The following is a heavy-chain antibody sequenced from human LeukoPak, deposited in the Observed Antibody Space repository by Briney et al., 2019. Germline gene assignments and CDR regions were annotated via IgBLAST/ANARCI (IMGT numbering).Heavy chain of an antibody. CDR2: IKQDGSEK. D-gene: IGHD2-15*01. CDR3: ARSLVVVVAATDY. CDR1: GFTFSSYW. V-gene: IGHV3-7*01. Sequence: GGSLRLSRAASGFTFSSYWMSWVRQAPGKGLEWVANIKQDGSEKYYVDSVKGRFTISRDNAKNSLYLQMNSLRAEDTAVYYCARSLVVVVAATDYWGQGTLVTVSS. J-gene: IGHJ4*02.